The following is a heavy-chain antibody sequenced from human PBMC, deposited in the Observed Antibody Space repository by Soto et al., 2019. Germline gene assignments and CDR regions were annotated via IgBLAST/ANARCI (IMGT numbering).Heavy chain of an antibody. J-gene: IGHJ5*02. CDR3: ARHPNWFEP. CDR2: IDPGHSYT. CDR1: GFSFTHTW. V-gene: IGHV5-10-1*01. Sequence: PGESLKISCTCSGFSFTHTWISWVRQMPGKGLEWMGRIDPGHSYTRYSPSFQGHVTISADKSISTAYLQWSRLQVSDTAMYYCARHPNWFEPWGQGTLVTVSS.